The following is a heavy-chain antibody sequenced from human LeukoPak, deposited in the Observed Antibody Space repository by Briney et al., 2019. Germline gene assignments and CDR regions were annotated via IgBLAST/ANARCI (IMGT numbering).Heavy chain of an antibody. V-gene: IGHV3-33*03. CDR2: IRHDETKE. CDR3: AKEYTPSSPLGELDS. CDR1: GFTFNRYW. D-gene: IGHD6-6*01. Sequence: GGSLRLSCAASGFTFNRYWMMWVRQAPGKGLEWVAVIRHDETKEYYADSVQGRFTISRDTPNNMLYLQMNNMRAEDTAVYYCAKEYTPSSPLGELDSWGQGTLVIVSS. J-gene: IGHJ4*02.